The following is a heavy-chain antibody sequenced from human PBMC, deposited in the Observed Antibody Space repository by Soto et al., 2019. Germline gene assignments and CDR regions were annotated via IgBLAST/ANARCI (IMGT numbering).Heavy chain of an antibody. J-gene: IGHJ4*02. Sequence: GGSLRLSCAASGFTFSSYSMNWVRQAPGKGLEWVSSISSSSSYIYYADSVKGRFTISRDNAKNSLYLQMNSLRAEDTAVYYCARVCSGSYCGGDYWGQGTLVTVSS. CDR1: GFTFSSYS. CDR2: ISSSSSYI. CDR3: ARVCSGSYCGGDY. D-gene: IGHD1-26*01. V-gene: IGHV3-21*01.